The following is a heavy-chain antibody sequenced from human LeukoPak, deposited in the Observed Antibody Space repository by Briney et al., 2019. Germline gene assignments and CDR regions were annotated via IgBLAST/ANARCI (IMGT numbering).Heavy chain of an antibody. Sequence: PGGSLRLSCAASGFTFDDYTMHWVRQAPGKGLEWVSIINWDGGSTYYADSVKGRFTISRDNSKNSLYPQMNSLRSEDTALYYCANGKQQALYWGEGTLVTVSS. CDR2: INWDGGST. D-gene: IGHD6-13*01. CDR3: ANGKQQALY. CDR1: GFTFDDYT. V-gene: IGHV3-43*01. J-gene: IGHJ4*02.